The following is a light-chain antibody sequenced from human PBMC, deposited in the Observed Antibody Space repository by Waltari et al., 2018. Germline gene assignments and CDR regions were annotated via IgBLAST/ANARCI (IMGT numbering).Light chain of an antibody. V-gene: IGLV2-14*03. CDR2: DVR. J-gene: IGLJ2*01. CDR3: SSYTSSSTS. CDR1: RSDVGGYNY. Sequence: QSALTQPASVSGSPGQSITISCTGTRSDVGGYNYFSWSQQHPGKAPKLMIYDVRNRPSGVSNRFSGSKSGNTASLTISGLQAEDESDYYCSSYTSSSTSFGGGTKLTVL.